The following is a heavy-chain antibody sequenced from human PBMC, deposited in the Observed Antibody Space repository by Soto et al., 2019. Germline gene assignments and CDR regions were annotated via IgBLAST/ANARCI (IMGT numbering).Heavy chain of an antibody. V-gene: IGHV1-69*13. D-gene: IGHD6-6*01. CDR3: ARGSQSYSSSFAFDY. CDR1: GGTFSSYA. CDR2: IIPIFGTA. Sequence: GASVKVSCKASGGTFSSYAISWVRQAPGQGLEWMGGIIPIFGTANYAQKFQGRVTITADESTSTAYMELSSLRSEDTAVYYRARGSQSYSSSFAFDYWGQGTLVTVSS. J-gene: IGHJ4*02.